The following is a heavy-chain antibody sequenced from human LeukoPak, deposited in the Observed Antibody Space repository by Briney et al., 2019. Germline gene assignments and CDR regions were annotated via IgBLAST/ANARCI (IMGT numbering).Heavy chain of an antibody. J-gene: IGHJ3*02. CDR3: ARPITRGFGGDDAFDI. Sequence: GESLKISCKGSGYSFTSYWIGWVRQMPGKGLEWMGIIYPGDSDTRYSPSFQGQVTISADKSISTAYLQWSSLKASDTAMYYCARPITRGFGGDDAFDIWGQGTMVTVSS. CDR1: GYSFTSYW. D-gene: IGHD3-10*01. V-gene: IGHV5-51*01. CDR2: IYPGDSDT.